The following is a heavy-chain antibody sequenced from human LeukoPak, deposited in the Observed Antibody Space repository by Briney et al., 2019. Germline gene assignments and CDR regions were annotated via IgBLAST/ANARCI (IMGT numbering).Heavy chain of an antibody. CDR3: AREPMVVAATNWFDP. V-gene: IGHV1-2*02. CDR1: GYTFTSYG. J-gene: IGHJ5*02. Sequence: ASVKVSCKASGYTFTSYGISWVRQAPGQGLEWMGWINPNSGGTNYAQKFQGRVTMTRDTSISTAYMELSRLRSDDTAVYYCAREPMVVAATNWFDPWGQGTLVTVSS. CDR2: INPNSGGT. D-gene: IGHD2-15*01.